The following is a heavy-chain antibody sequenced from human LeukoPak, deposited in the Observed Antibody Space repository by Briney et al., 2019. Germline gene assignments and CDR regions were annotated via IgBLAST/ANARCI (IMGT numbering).Heavy chain of an antibody. V-gene: IGHV3-21*04. CDR2: ISGRSDYI. Sequence: PGGSLRLSCAASGFTFSGYSMTWVRQAPGKGLEWVSSISGRSDYIFHADSVKGRFTISRDNAKNSLYLQMNSLRAEDTAVYYCAKVPPGKWELPYYFDYWGQGTLVTVSS. D-gene: IGHD1-26*01. CDR3: AKVPPGKWELPYYFDY. J-gene: IGHJ4*02. CDR1: GFTFSGYS.